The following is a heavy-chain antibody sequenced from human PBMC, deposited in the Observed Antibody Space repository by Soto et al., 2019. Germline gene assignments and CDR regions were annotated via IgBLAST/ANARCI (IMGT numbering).Heavy chain of an antibody. Sequence: PGGSLRLSCAASGFSFSTHGLHWVRQAPDKGLEWVAVIWTDGSDKYYGDSVKGRLTISRDNSKNTLYRQVNRPRVEDTTVYYCPRVVGGLPRQAYYFDIRGSHHAYYYGMYFWGQGTTGTSP. J-gene: IGHJ6*02. CDR1: GFSFSTHG. V-gene: IGHV3-33*01. D-gene: IGHD3-22*01. CDR3: PRVVGGLPRQAYYFDIRGSHHAYYYGMYF. CDR2: IWTDGSDK.